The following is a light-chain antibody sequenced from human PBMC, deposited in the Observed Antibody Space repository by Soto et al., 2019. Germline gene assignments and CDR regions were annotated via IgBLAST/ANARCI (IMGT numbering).Light chain of an antibody. CDR2: AAS. V-gene: IGKV1-12*01. J-gene: IGKJ2*01. CDR1: QAIDKW. Sequence: DIPMTQSPSSVSAPVGDRVTISCRASQAIDKWLSWYQQKPGKAPKLLISAASTLQSGVPSSFSGSGSGTEFTLTIQSLHPADIATYYCQRASSFPRSFGQGTTLAI. CDR3: QRASSFPRS.